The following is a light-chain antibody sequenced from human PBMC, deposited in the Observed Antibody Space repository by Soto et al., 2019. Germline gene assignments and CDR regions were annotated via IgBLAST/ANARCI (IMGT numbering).Light chain of an antibody. V-gene: IGLV2-14*03. Sequence: QSALTQPASVSGSPGQSNTISCTGTSSDVGFSNYIFWYQQHPGKAPKLIISDVSNRPSGVSNRFSGSKSANTASLTISGLQAEDEADYYCSSFTSSDTDVFGSGTKLTVL. CDR1: SSDVGFSNY. CDR3: SSFTSSDTDV. J-gene: IGLJ1*01. CDR2: DVS.